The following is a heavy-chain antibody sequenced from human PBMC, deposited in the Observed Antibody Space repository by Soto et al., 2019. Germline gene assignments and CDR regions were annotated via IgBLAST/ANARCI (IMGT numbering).Heavy chain of an antibody. V-gene: IGHV1-69*01. D-gene: IGHD3-22*01. CDR1: GGTFSSYA. CDR2: IIPIFGTA. J-gene: IGHJ4*02. CDR3: ARTGASSGYSPFDY. Sequence: VSCKASGGTFSSYAISWVRQAPGQGLEWMGGIIPIFGTANYAQKFQGRVTITADESTSTAYMELSSLRSEDTAVYYCARTGASSGYSPFDYWGQGTLVTVSS.